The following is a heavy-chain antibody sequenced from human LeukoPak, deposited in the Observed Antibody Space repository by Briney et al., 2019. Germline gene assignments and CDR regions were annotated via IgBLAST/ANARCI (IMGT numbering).Heavy chain of an antibody. V-gene: IGHV1-18*01. CDR2: ISAYNGNT. J-gene: IGHJ4*02. CDR3: AXDNLGFDY. D-gene: IGHD7-27*01. CDR1: GYTFTSFG. Sequence: ASVKVSCKASGYTFTSFGTIWVRQAPGQGLEWMGWISAYNGNTNYAQKVQDRITMTTDRSTSTPYMELRSLRPADTAVYFCAXDNLGFDYWGQGTLVTVS.